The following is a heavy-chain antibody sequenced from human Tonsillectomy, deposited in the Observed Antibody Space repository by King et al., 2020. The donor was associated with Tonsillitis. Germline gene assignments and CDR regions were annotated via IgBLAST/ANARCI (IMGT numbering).Heavy chain of an antibody. V-gene: IGHV3-7*04. CDR3: ARGSNAATLEPFDV. D-gene: IGHD2-15*01. CDR2: IQQDARQK. Sequence: VQLVESGGGLVRPGESLRLSCAASGFSFRSYWMSWVRQAPGQGLEWVANIQQDARQKYYVGALKGRFTISRDNSKNTVYLEMNRLRVEDTAMYYCARGSNAATLEPFDVWGQGTMVTVS. J-gene: IGHJ3*01. CDR1: GFSFRSYW.